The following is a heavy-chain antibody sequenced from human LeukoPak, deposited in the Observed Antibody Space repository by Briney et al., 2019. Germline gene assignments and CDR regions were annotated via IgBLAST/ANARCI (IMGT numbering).Heavy chain of an antibody. Sequence: PGRSLRLSCAASEFTFRNYAMHWVRQAPGKGLEWVAVISYDGTNTYYADSVKGRFTISRDNAKNTLYLQMNSLRAEDTAVYYCAKGYLVATITGVDYWGQGSLSPSHQ. J-gene: IGHJ4*02. CDR2: ISYDGTNT. CDR3: AKGYLVATITGVDY. CDR1: EFTFRNYA. D-gene: IGHD5-12*01. V-gene: IGHV3-30*18.